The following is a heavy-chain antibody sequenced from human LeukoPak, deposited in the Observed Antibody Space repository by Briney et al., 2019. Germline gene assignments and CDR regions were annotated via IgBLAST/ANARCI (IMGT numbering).Heavy chain of an antibody. CDR3: ARDRKMATPYFDY. CDR2: ISYDGSNK. Sequence: GGSLRLSCAASGFTFSSYAMHWVRQAPGKGLEWVAVISYDGSNKYYADSVKGRFTISRDNSKNTLYLQMNSLRAEDTAVYYCARDRKMATPYFDYWGQGTLVTVSS. CDR1: GFTFSSYA. J-gene: IGHJ4*02. V-gene: IGHV3-30-3*01. D-gene: IGHD5-24*01.